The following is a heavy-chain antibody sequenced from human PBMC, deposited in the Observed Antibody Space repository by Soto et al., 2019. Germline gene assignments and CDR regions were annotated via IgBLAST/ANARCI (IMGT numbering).Heavy chain of an antibody. CDR2: ISPGDSDT. J-gene: IGHJ4*02. CDR1: GYSFTNYW. D-gene: IGHD4-17*01. Sequence: EVQLVQSGAEVKKPGESLKISCKGSGYSFTNYWIAWVRQMPEKGLEWMGIISPGDSDTRYRRSFQGQVTISVDKSINTAYLQWNSPKASDTAMYYCVSTVTNPLAYFAYWGQGTLVTVSS. V-gene: IGHV5-51*03. CDR3: VSTVTNPLAYFAY.